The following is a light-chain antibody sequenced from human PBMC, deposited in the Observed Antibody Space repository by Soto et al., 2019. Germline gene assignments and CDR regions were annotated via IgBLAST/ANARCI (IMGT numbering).Light chain of an antibody. V-gene: IGKV3-20*01. Sequence: EIVLTQSPGTLSLSPGERATLSCRASQSVSSTSLAWYQQKPGQAPRLLIFAAARRATGIPERFSGSGSGTDFPLTISRLEPEDFAVYYCQQYVTAPVTFGQGTKMEIK. J-gene: IGKJ2*01. CDR2: AAA. CDR1: QSVSSTS. CDR3: QQYVTAPVT.